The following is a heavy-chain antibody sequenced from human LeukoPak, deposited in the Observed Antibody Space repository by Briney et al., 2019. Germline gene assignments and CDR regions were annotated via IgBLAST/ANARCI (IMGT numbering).Heavy chain of an antibody. Sequence: GGSLRLSCAASGFTFSDSWMHWFRQAPGKGPEWLSRTSKDGTDTVYADSAKGRLTASRDNAKNTVYLELTNLRPDDTALYYCARGGYSGSYYRFSWGRGTLVTVAS. J-gene: IGHJ4*02. CDR1: GFTFSDSW. CDR2: TSKDGTDT. CDR3: ARGGYSGSYYRFS. D-gene: IGHD6-25*01. V-gene: IGHV3-74*01.